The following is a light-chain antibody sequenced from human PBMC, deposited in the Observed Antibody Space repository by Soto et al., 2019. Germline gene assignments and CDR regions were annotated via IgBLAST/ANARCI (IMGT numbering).Light chain of an antibody. CDR3: QQYSDWPQ. J-gene: IGKJ1*01. Sequence: EIVMTQSPATLSVSSGERATLSCRASQSVSGNLAWYQQKPGQAPRLLIYGASTRAAGIPATFSGSGSGTEFTLTISGLQSEDFAVYYCQQYSDWPQFGQGTKVDIK. CDR1: QSVSGN. CDR2: GAS. V-gene: IGKV3-15*01.